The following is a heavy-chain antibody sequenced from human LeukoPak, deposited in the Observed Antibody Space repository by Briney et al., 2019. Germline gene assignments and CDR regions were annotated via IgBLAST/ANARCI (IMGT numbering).Heavy chain of an antibody. J-gene: IGHJ4*02. CDR2: IYYSGST. V-gene: IGHV4-39*01. CDR1: GGSISSSSYY. CDR3: ARLSQWHFDY. D-gene: IGHD6-19*01. Sequence: KASETLSLTCTVSGGSISSSSYYWGWIRQPPGKGLEWIGSIYYSGSTYYNPSLKSRVTISVDTSKNQFSLKPSSVTAADTAVYYCARLSQWHFDYWGQGTLVTVSS.